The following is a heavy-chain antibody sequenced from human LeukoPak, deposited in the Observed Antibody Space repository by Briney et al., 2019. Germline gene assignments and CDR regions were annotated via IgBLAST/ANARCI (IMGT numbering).Heavy chain of an antibody. CDR1: GFTFSSYA. V-gene: IGHV3-64D*06. Sequence: PGGSLRLSCSASGFTFSSYAMHWVRQAPGKGLEYVSAISSNGGSTYYADSVKGRFTISRDNSKDTLYLQMSSLRAEDTAVYYCVTVGATYYFDYWGQGTLVTVSS. CDR3: VTVGATYYFDY. J-gene: IGHJ4*02. D-gene: IGHD1-26*01. CDR2: ISSNGGST.